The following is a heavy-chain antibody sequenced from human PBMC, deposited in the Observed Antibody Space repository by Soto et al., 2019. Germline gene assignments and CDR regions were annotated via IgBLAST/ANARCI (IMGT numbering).Heavy chain of an antibody. J-gene: IGHJ4*02. D-gene: IGHD4-17*01. Sequence: TLSLTCSVSGDSISSGDYYWSWVRLPPGKGLEWIGYIYNSGSTYYNPSLKSRVTISIDTSKNQFSLKLSSVTAADTAVYHCARVGVTTNFDYWGQGTLVTVSS. CDR3: ARVGVTTNFDY. V-gene: IGHV4-30-4*08. CDR2: IYNSGST. CDR1: GDSISSGDYY.